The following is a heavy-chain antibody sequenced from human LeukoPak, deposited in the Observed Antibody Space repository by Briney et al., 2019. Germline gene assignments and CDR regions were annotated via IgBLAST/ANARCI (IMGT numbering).Heavy chain of an antibody. J-gene: IGHJ6*03. CDR2: IYYSGST. CDR1: GGSISSYY. D-gene: IGHD3-3*01. Sequence: SETLSLTCTVSGGSISSYYWSWIRQPPGKGLEWIGYIYYSGSTNYNPSLKSRVTISVDTSKNQFSLKLSSVTAADTAVYYCARTIPLYYDFWSGYPESYYMDVWGKGTTVTVSS. V-gene: IGHV4-59*01. CDR3: ARTIPLYYDFWSGYPESYYMDV.